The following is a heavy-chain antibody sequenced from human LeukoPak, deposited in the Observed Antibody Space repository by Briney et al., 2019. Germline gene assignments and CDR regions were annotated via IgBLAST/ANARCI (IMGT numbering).Heavy chain of an antibody. V-gene: IGHV4-61*02. J-gene: IGHJ4*02. CDR1: GGSISSGSYY. CDR3: ARDRSVADTSLGY. Sequence: SETLSLTCTVSGGSISSGSYYWSWIRQPAGKGLEWIRRIYTSGSTNYNPSLKSRVTISADTSKNQFSLKLSSVTAADTAVYYCARDRSVADTSLGYWGQGTLVTVSS. CDR2: IYTSGST. D-gene: IGHD6-19*01.